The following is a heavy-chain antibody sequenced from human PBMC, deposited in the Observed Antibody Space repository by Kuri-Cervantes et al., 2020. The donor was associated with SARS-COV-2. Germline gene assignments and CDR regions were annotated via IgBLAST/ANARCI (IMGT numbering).Heavy chain of an antibody. Sequence: SETLSLTCTVSGGSISSHYWSWIRQPPGKGLEWIGEINHSGSTNYNPSLKSRVTISVDTSKNQFSLKLSSVTAADTAVYYCARNYYDRRKGAFDTWGHGTMVTVSS. J-gene: IGHJ3*02. CDR2: INHSGST. D-gene: IGHD3-22*01. V-gene: IGHV4-34*01. CDR1: GGSISSHY. CDR3: ARNYYDRRKGAFDT.